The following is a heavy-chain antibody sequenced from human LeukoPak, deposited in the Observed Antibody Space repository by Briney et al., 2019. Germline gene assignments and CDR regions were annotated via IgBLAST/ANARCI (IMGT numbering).Heavy chain of an antibody. V-gene: IGHV1-2*02. J-gene: IGHJ5*02. D-gene: IGHD2-15*01. CDR3: ARVGGPIANWFDP. CDR1: GYTFTSYY. CDR2: INPNSGGT. Sequence: GASVKVSCKASGYTFTSYYMHWVRQAPGQGLEWMGWINPNSGGTNYAQKFQGRVTMTRDTSISTAYMELSRLRSDDTAVYYCARVGGPIANWFDPWGQGTLVTVSS.